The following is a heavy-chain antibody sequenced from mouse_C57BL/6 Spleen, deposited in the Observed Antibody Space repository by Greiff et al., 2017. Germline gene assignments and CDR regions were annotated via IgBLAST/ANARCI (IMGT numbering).Heavy chain of an antibody. J-gene: IGHJ3*01. CDR2: ISSGGDYI. V-gene: IGHV5-9-1*02. CDR1: GFTFSSYA. CDR3: TRIGDYGSSSWFAY. Sequence: EVHLVESGEGLVKPGGSLKLSCAASGFTFSSYAMSWVRQTPEKRLEWVAYISSGGDYIYYADTVKGRFTISRDNARNTLYLQMSSLKSEDTAMYYCTRIGDYGSSSWFAYWGQGTLVTVSA. D-gene: IGHD1-1*01.